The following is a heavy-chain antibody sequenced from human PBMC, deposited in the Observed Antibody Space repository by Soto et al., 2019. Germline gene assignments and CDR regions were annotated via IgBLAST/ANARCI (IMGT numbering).Heavy chain of an antibody. CDR1: GGSISSYY. D-gene: IGHD2-15*01. Sequence: QVQLQESGPGLVKPSETLSLTCTVSGGSISSYYWSWIRQPPGKGLEWFGYIYYSGSTNYDPSLKSRVTISVDTSKNQFSLKLSSVTAADTAVYYCARQGRIVGGDFDYWGQGTLVTVSS. V-gene: IGHV4-59*08. J-gene: IGHJ4*02. CDR3: ARQGRIVGGDFDY. CDR2: IYYSGST.